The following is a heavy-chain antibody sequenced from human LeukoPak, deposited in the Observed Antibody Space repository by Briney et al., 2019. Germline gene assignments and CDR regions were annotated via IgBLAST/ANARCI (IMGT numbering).Heavy chain of an antibody. V-gene: IGHV4-59*01. CDR3: ARVRIQNAFDI. CDR2: IYYSGST. CDR1: GGSFSGYY. D-gene: IGHD5-18*01. Sequence: SETLSLTCAVYGGSFSGYYWSWIRQPPGKGLEWIGYIYYSGSTNYNPSLKGRVTISVDTSKNQFSLKLSSVTAADTAVYYCARVRIQNAFDIWGQGTMVTVSS. J-gene: IGHJ3*02.